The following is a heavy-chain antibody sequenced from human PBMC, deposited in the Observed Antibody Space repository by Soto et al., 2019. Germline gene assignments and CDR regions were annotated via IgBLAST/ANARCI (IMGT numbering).Heavy chain of an antibody. V-gene: IGHV1-2*02. CDR3: ARPPRGYCSGGSCGSSDAFDI. J-gene: IGHJ3*02. CDR1: GYTFTGYY. D-gene: IGHD2-15*01. CDR2: INPNSGGT. Sequence: ASVKVSCKASGYTFTGYYMHWVRQAPGQGLEWMGWINPNSGGTNYAQKFQGRVTMTRDTSISTAYMELSRLRSDDTAVYYCARPPRGYCSGGSCGSSDAFDIWGQGTMVTVSS.